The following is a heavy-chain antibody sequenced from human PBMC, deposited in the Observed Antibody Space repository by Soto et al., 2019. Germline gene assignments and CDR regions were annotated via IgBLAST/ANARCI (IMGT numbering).Heavy chain of an antibody. CDR3: ARNKGYCSSISCYGMDV. D-gene: IGHD2-2*01. V-gene: IGHV5-51*01. CDR1: GYSFRSYW. CDR2: IYPGDSDT. J-gene: IGHJ6*02. Sequence: GESLKISCKDSGYSFRSYWIVWVRQMPGKGLEWMGTIYPGDSDTRYSPSFQGQVTISADKSISTAYLQWNSLKASDTAMYFCARNKGYCSSISCYGMDVWGQGAAVTVSS.